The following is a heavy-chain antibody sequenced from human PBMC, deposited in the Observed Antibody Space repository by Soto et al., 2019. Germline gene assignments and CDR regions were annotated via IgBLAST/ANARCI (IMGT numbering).Heavy chain of an antibody. CDR2: MNPNSGNT. CDR1: GYTFTSYD. J-gene: IGHJ5*02. Sequence: ASVKVSCKASGYTFTSYDINWVRQATGQGLEWMGWMNPNSGNTGYAQKFQGRVTMTRNTSISTADMELSSLRSEDKAVYYCARGPSGGTMVRGVIITLNWFDPWGQGTLVTVSS. V-gene: IGHV1-8*01. D-gene: IGHD3-10*01. CDR3: ARGPSGGTMVRGVIITLNWFDP.